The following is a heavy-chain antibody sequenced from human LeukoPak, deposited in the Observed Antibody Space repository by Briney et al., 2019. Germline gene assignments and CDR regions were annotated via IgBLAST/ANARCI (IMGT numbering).Heavy chain of an antibody. CDR3: ARISSWYKGGFDY. CDR2: ISSSGSTI. D-gene: IGHD6-13*01. V-gene: IGHV3-48*03. CDR1: DFTFSSYK. J-gene: IGHJ4*02. Sequence: GGPLSFCCAAPDFTFSSYKMNGGPLAPGKGLWWVSYISSSGSTIYYAASVQGRFTVSRDNAKNSLYLQMNSLRAEDTAVYYCARISSWYKGGFDYWGQGTLVTVSS.